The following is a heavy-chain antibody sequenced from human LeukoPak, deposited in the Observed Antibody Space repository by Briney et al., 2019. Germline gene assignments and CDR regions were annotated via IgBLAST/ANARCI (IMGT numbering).Heavy chain of an antibody. Sequence: GESLKVSCKGSGYSFTSYWIGWVLQMPGKGLEWMGIIYPGDSDTRYSPSFQGQVTISADKSISTAYLQWSSLKASDTAMYYCARPLPRGSGSHWGGFDYWGQGTLVTVSS. CDR2: IYPGDSDT. CDR3: ARPLPRGSGSHWGGFDY. V-gene: IGHV5-51*01. D-gene: IGHD3-10*01. CDR1: GYSFTSYW. J-gene: IGHJ4*02.